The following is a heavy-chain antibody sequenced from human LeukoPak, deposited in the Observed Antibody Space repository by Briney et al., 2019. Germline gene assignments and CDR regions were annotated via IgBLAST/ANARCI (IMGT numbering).Heavy chain of an antibody. CDR1: GFTFSSYS. D-gene: IGHD2-15*01. J-gene: IGHJ6*02. Sequence: GGSLRLSCAASGFTFSSYSLNWVRQAPGKGLEWVSSISSSSSYIYYADSVKGRFTISRDNAKNSLYLQMNSLRAEDTAVYYCARDLHGVAALYYYYGMDVWGQGTTVTVSS. V-gene: IGHV3-21*01. CDR3: ARDLHGVAALYYYYGMDV. CDR2: ISSSSSYI.